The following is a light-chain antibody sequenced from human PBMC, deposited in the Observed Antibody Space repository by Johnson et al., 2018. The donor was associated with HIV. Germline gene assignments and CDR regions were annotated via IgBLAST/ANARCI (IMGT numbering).Light chain of an antibody. CDR1: SSNIGRNY. CDR3: GTWDSSLSANV. Sequence: QSVLTQPPSVSAAPGQKVTISCSGSSSNIGRNYVSWYQQLPGTAPKLLIFDNNKRPSGIPDRFSASKSGTSATLGITGLQTGDEADYYCGTWDSSLSANVLGTGTKCTVL. CDR2: DNN. V-gene: IGLV1-51*01. J-gene: IGLJ1*01.